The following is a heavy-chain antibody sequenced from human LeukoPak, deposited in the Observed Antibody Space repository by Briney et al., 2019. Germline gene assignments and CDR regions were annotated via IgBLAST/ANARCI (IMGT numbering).Heavy chain of an antibody. Sequence: PGGSLRFSCAASGFTFSSYAMSWVRQAPGKGLEWVSAISGSGGSTYYADSVKGRFTISRDNSKNTLYLQMNSLRAEDTAVYYCAKDEYSGYVGWFDPWGQGTLVTVSS. CDR2: ISGSGGST. J-gene: IGHJ5*02. V-gene: IGHV3-23*01. CDR3: AKDEYSGYVGWFDP. CDR1: GFTFSSYA. D-gene: IGHD5-12*01.